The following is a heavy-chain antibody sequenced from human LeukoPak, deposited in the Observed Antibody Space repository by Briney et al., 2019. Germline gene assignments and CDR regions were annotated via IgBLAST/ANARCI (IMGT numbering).Heavy chain of an antibody. CDR3: ARVEVAGPQGAHFDY. J-gene: IGHJ4*02. D-gene: IGHD6-19*01. CDR2: IYYSGST. V-gene: IGHV4-39*07. Sequence: SETLSLTCTVSGGSISSSSYYWGWIRQPPGKGLEWIGSIYYSGSTYYNPSLKSRVTISVDTSKNQFSLKLSSVTAADTAVYYCARVEVAGPQGAHFDYWGQGTLVTVSS. CDR1: GGSISSSSYY.